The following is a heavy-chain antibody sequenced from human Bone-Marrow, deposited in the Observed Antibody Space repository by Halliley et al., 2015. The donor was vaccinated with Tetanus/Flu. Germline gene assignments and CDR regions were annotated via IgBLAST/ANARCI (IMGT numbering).Heavy chain of an antibody. V-gene: IGHV3-23*01. CDR3: ASYGQVATMYY. CDR2: IGPGGPEI. CDR1: GFTFSSFG. J-gene: IGHJ4*02. Sequence: SLRLSCAASGFTFSSFGMIWVRQAPGKGLEWVSVIGPGGPEIHYADSVKGRFTISRDDSKNTLYLQMNSLRAEDTAIYYCASYGQVATMYYWGQGTLVTVSS. D-gene: IGHD5-12*01.